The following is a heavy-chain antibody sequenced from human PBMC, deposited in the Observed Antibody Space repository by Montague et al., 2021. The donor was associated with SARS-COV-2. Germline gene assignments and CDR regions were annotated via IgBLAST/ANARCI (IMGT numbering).Heavy chain of an antibody. J-gene: IGHJ4*02. Sequence: PALVKPTQTLTLTCTFSGFSLSTSGMCVSWIRQPPGKALEWLALIDWDDDKYYSTSPKTRLTISKDTSKNQVVLTMTNMDPEDTATYYCARIRDYDILTGSYSGFDYWGRGTLVTVSS. D-gene: IGHD3-9*01. CDR1: GFSLSTSGMC. V-gene: IGHV2-70*01. CDR2: IDWDDDK. CDR3: ARIRDYDILTGSYSGFDY.